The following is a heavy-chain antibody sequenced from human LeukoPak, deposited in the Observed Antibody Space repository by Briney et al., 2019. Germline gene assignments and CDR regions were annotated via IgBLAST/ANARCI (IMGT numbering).Heavy chain of an antibody. J-gene: IGHJ4*02. CDR2: ISSSGSTI. Sequence: PGGSLRLSCAASGFTSSSYEMNWVRQAPGKRLEWVSYISSSGSTIYYADSVKGRFTISRDNAKNSLYLQMNSLRAEDTAVYYCALISGSLDYWGQGTLVTVSS. CDR1: GFTSSSYE. D-gene: IGHD1-26*01. V-gene: IGHV3-48*03. CDR3: ALISGSLDY.